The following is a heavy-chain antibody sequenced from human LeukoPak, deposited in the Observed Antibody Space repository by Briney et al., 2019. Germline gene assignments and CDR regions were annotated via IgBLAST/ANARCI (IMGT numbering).Heavy chain of an antibody. CDR1: GGSISSDSYY. V-gene: IGHV4-39*01. Sequence: SETLSLTCAVSGGSISSDSYYWGWIRQPPGKGLEWIGSIYYSGSTYYNPSLKSRVTISVDTSKNQFSLKLTSVTAADAAAYYCARHSRNCSSGYCYLYYWGQGTLVTVSS. J-gene: IGHJ4*02. CDR2: IYYSGST. CDR3: ARHSRNCSSGYCYLYY. D-gene: IGHD3-22*01.